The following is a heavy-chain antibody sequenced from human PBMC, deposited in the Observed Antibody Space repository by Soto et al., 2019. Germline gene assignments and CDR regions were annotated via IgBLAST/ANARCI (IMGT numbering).Heavy chain of an antibody. CDR3: ARDGAYGGYAIYYYHYMEV. V-gene: IGHV3-21*01. J-gene: IGHJ6*03. D-gene: IGHD5-12*01. CDR1: GFTFSSYS. CDR2: ISSISNYI. Sequence: EVQLVESGGGLVKPGGSLRLSCAASGFTFSSYSMNWVRQAPGKGLEWVSCISSISNYIYYADSVKGRFTISRDNAKNSLYLQMNSLRVEDTAIYYCARDGAYGGYAIYYYHYMEVWGKGTTVSVSS.